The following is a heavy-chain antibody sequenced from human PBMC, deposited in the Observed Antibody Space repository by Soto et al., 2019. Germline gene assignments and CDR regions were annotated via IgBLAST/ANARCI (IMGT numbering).Heavy chain of an antibody. CDR1: GGSISSGGYY. CDR3: ARGVKRDDYVWGSYRYRYAHLDY. Sequence: SETLSLTCTVSGGSISSGGYYWSWIRQHPGKGLEWIGYIYYSGSTYYNPSLKSRVTISVDTSKNQFSLKLSSVTAADTAVYYCARGVKRDDYVWGSYRYRYAHLDYWGQGTLVTVSS. CDR2: IYYSGST. J-gene: IGHJ4*02. D-gene: IGHD3-16*02. V-gene: IGHV4-31*03.